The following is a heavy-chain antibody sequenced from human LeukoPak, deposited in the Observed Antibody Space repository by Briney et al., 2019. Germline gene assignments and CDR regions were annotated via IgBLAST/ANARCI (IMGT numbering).Heavy chain of an antibody. D-gene: IGHD3-22*01. V-gene: IGHV3-48*01. CDR2: ISSSSSTI. CDR1: GFTFSSYS. Sequence: PGGSLRLSCAASGFTFSSYSMNWVRQAPGKGLEWVSYISSSSSTIYYADSVKGRFTISRDNAKNSPYLQMNSLRAEDTAVYYCARDQPYYDSSGWNYWGQGTLVTVSS. CDR3: ARDQPYYDSSGWNY. J-gene: IGHJ4*02.